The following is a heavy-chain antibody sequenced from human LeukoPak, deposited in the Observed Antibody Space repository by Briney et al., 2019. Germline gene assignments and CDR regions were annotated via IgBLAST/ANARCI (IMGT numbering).Heavy chain of an antibody. CDR3: ARAERITMIVVVIPNAFDI. D-gene: IGHD3-22*01. CDR2: IYHSGST. V-gene: IGHV4-30-2*01. Sequence: PSQTLSLTCAVSGGSISSGGYSWSWIRQPPGKGLEWIGYIYHSGSTYYNPSLKSRVTISVDRSKNQFSLKLSSVTAADTAVYYCARAERITMIVVVIPNAFDIWGQGTMVTVSS. J-gene: IGHJ3*02. CDR1: GGSISSGGYS.